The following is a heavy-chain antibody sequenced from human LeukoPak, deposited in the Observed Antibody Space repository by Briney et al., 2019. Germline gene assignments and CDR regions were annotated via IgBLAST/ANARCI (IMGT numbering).Heavy chain of an antibody. V-gene: IGHV4-59*01. D-gene: IGHD6-19*01. CDR2: TYNRGST. J-gene: IGHJ3*02. CDR1: GVSISSYY. Sequence: TSETLSLTCTVSGVSISSYYWSWIRQPPGKGREWIGYTYNRGSTNYNPSLKSRVTILVDTSKNQFSLKLRSVTAADTAVYYCARDRPGIAVAGDAFDIWGQGTLVTVSS. CDR3: ARDRPGIAVAGDAFDI.